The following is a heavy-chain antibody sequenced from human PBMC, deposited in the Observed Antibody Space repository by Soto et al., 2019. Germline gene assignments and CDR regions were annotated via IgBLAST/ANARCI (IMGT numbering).Heavy chain of an antibody. J-gene: IGHJ6*02. CDR1: GFSFSTYA. D-gene: IGHD2-2*02. V-gene: IGHV3-30-3*01. CDR2: ISYDGSNK. Sequence: QEQLVESGGGVVQPGTSLRLSCTASGFSFSTYAMYWVRQAPGKGLEWVAIISYDGSNKFYGDSVKGRFTISRDNSKNTVYLQMDSLRTEDTAVYYCESDCSSHTCYRQGGMDVWGQGTTVTVSS. CDR3: ESDCSSHTCYRQGGMDV.